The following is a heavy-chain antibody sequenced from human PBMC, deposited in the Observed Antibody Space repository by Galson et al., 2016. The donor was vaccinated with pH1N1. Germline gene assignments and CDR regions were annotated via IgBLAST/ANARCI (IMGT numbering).Heavy chain of an antibody. CDR3: ARDTKIEGVTTGWFDP. J-gene: IGHJ5*02. CDR2: INPYDGNT. Sequence: SVKVSCKASGYTFDMFGISWVRQAPGQGLQWMGWINPYDGNTNYAQKFQGRVTLTTDTSTSPAYLELRSLRSDDTAVYYCARDTKIEGVTTGWFDPWGQGALVTVSS. V-gene: IGHV1-18*01. CDR1: GYTFDMFG. D-gene: IGHD1-1*01.